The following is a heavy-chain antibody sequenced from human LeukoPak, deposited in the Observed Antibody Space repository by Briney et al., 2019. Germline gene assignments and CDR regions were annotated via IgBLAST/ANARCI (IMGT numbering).Heavy chain of an antibody. CDR3: ASTRIRGILLWFGELSQPLDY. D-gene: IGHD3-10*01. CDR1: GFTVSSNY. CDR2: IYSGGST. V-gene: IGHV3-53*01. Sequence: PGGSLRLSCAASGFTVSSNYMSWVRQAPGKGLEWVSVIYSGGSTYYADSVKGRFTISRDNSKNTLYLQMNSLRAEDTAVYYCASTRIRGILLWFGELSQPLDYWGQGTLVTVSS. J-gene: IGHJ4*02.